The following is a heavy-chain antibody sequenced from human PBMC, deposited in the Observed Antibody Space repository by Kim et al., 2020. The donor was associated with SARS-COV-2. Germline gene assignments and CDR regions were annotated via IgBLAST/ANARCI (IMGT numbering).Heavy chain of an antibody. Sequence: KKYYADSVKGRFIISRDNSKNTLYLKMNSRRAEDTAVYYCARDQGGSYDYWGQGTLVTVSS. V-gene: IGHV3-33*01. CDR2: KK. D-gene: IGHD1-26*01. J-gene: IGHJ4*02. CDR3: ARDQGGSYDY.